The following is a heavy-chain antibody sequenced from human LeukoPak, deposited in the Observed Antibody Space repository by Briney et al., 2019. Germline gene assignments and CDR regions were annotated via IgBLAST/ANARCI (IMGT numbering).Heavy chain of an antibody. Sequence: SETLSLTCTVSGGSISSHYWSWIRQPPGKGLEWIGYIYYSGSTNYNPSFKSRVTISVDTSKNQFSLKLSSATAADTAVYYCARGLTPGYYYYMDVWAKGPRSPSP. J-gene: IGHJ6*03. V-gene: IGHV4-59*11. D-gene: IGHD3-9*01. CDR2: IYYSGST. CDR3: ARGLTPGYYYYMDV. CDR1: GGSISSHY.